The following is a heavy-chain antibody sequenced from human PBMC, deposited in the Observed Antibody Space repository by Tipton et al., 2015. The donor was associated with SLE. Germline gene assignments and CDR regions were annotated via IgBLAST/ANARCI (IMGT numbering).Heavy chain of an antibody. J-gene: IGHJ4*02. CDR1: DDSISSGGYY. Sequence: TLSLTCTVSDDSISSGGYYWSWIRQHPGKGLEWIGRISSTGSTNYNPSLKSRVTISVDTSKNQFSLKLSSVTAADTAVYYCARDPNGGYGSFDYWGLGALVTVSP. CDR3: ARDPNGGYGSFDY. D-gene: IGHD7-27*01. CDR2: ISSTGST. V-gene: IGHV4-61*02.